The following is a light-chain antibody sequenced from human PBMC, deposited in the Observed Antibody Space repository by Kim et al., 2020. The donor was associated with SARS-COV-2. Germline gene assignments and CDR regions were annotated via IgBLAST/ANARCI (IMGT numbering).Light chain of an antibody. J-gene: IGKJ3*01. Sequence: EIVLTQSPATLSLSPGERATLSCRASQSVSSYLAWYQQKPGQAPRVLIYGASSRATGIPDRFSGSESGTDFTLTISRLEPEDFAVYYCQQYGSSGFAFGPGTKVDIK. V-gene: IGKV3-20*01. CDR3: QQYGSSGFA. CDR1: QSVSSY. CDR2: GAS.